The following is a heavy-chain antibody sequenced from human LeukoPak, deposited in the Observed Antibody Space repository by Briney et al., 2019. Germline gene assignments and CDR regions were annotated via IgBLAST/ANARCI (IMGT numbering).Heavy chain of an antibody. Sequence: SETLSLTCTVSGGSLSSYYWSWIRQPPGKGLEWVVYIYYSGSTNYNPALKSRVTISVDTSKNQFSLKLSSVTAADTAVYYCARTYQSSSWANLEYWGQGTLVTVSS. CDR3: ARTYQSSSWANLEY. J-gene: IGHJ4*02. D-gene: IGHD6-13*01. CDR2: IYYSGST. CDR1: GGSLSSYY. V-gene: IGHV4-59*01.